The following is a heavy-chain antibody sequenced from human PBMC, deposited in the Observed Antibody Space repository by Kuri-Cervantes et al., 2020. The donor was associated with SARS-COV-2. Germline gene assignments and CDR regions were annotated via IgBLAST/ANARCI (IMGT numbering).Heavy chain of an antibody. Sequence: GGSLRLSCAASGFTFSSYSMNWVRQAPGKGLEWVSSISSSSSYIYYADSVKGRFTISRDNAKNSLYLQMNSLRAEDTAVYYCTMESSGWYLDYFDYWGQGTLVTVSS. CDR3: TMESSGWYLDYFDY. J-gene: IGHJ4*02. CDR2: ISSSSSYI. V-gene: IGHV3-21*04. CDR1: GFTFSSYS. D-gene: IGHD6-19*01.